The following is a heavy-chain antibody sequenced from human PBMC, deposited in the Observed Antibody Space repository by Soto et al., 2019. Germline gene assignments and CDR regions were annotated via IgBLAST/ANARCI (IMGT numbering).Heavy chain of an antibody. V-gene: IGHV1-69*13. D-gene: IGHD3-10*01. CDR1: GYTFTSYD. Sequence: GASVKVSCKASGYTFTSYDINWVRQAPGQGLEWMGGIIPIFGTANYAQKFQGRVTITADESTSTAYMELSSLRSEDTAVYYCARDYYGSGSDYYYGMDVWGQGTTVTVSS. J-gene: IGHJ6*02. CDR3: ARDYYGSGSDYYYGMDV. CDR2: IIPIFGTA.